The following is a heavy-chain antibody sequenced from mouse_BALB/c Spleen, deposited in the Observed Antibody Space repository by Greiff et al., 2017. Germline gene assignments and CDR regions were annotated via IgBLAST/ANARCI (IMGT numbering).Heavy chain of an antibody. D-gene: IGHD1-1*01. CDR1: GDSITSGY. V-gene: IGHV3-8*02. CDR2: ISYSGST. Sequence: EVQLVESGPRLVKPSQTLSLTCSVTGDSITSGYWNWIRKFPGNKLEYMGYISYSGSTYYNPSLKSRISITRDTSKNQYYLQLNSVTTEDTATYDCARSITTVVAEEYYFDYWGQGTTLTVSS. CDR3: ARSITTVVAEEYYFDY. J-gene: IGHJ2*01.